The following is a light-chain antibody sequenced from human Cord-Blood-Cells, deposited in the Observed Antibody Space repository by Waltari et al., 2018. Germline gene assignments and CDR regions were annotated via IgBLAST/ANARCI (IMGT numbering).Light chain of an antibody. CDR1: SLRSYY. CDR3: NSRDSSGNHVV. Sequence: SSELTQDPAVSVALGQTFRITCQGDSLRSYYASWYQQKPGQAPVLVIYGKNNRPSGSPDRFAGASSGNTASSTITGAQAEDEADYYCNSRDSSGNHVVFGGGTKLTVL. V-gene: IGLV3-19*01. J-gene: IGLJ2*01. CDR2: GKN.